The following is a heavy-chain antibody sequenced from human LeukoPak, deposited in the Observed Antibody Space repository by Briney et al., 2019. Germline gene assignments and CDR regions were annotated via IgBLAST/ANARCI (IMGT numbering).Heavy chain of an antibody. CDR3: AVNEPSLSYDY. V-gene: IGHV1-69*04. CDR2: IIPILCLA. Sequence: AASVKVSYRASGGTFNSYDISWVRQAPGKGLEWIGRIIPILCLANYAQKFQCRVTIPSDKSTSTAYMELSSLRSDDTAVYYFAVNEPSLSYDYCGQETLFTVSS. D-gene: IGHD3-10*01. CDR1: GGTFNSYD. J-gene: IGHJ4*02.